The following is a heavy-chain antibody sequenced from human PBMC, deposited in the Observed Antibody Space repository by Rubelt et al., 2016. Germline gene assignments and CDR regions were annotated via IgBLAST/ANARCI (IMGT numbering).Heavy chain of an antibody. CDR2: INHSGST. D-gene: IGHD6-13*01. Sequence: QVQLQQWGAGLLKPSETLSHTCAVYGGSFSGYYWSWIRQPPGKGLEWIGEINHSGSTNYNPSLKSRVTISVDTSKNQFSLKLSAVTAADTAVYYWARGDIAAAGAPFDYWGQGTLVTVSS. J-gene: IGHJ4*02. V-gene: IGHV4-34*01. CDR1: GGSFSGYY. CDR3: ARGDIAAAGAPFDY.